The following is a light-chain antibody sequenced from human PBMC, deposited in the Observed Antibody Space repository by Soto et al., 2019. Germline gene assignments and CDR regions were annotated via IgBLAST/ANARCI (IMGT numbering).Light chain of an antibody. CDR2: GGS. V-gene: IGKV3-20*01. CDR3: QQYGSSGT. J-gene: IGKJ1*01. Sequence: EIVLTQSPATLSFSPGERATLSCRASQSVSSNHLAWYQQKPGQAPRLLIYGGSSRATGIPVRFSGSGSETDFTLTISRLEPEDFAVYYCQQYGSSGTFGQGTKVDIK. CDR1: QSVSSNH.